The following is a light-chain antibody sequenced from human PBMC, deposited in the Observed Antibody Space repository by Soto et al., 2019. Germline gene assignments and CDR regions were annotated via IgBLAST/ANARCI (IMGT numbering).Light chain of an antibody. V-gene: IGKV3-20*01. CDR3: QQYGSSPWA. J-gene: IGKJ1*01. Sequence: EIVLAQSPGSLSLSVWDSAALFCRASEGVASNYLACYQQKPGRAPRLLIYTASTRATDIPDRFSGSGSGTDFPLTISRLEPEDGAVYYCQQYGSSPWAFGQGTKVDIK. CDR2: TAS. CDR1: EGVASNY.